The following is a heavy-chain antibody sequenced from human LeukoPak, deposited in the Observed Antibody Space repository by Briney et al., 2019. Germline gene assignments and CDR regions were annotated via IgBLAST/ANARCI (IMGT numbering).Heavy chain of an antibody. CDR3: ASALPTGSERDDFQH. J-gene: IGHJ1*01. D-gene: IGHD4-17*01. CDR2: INPNSGGT. CDR1: GYTFTGYY. Sequence: ASVNVSCKASGYTFTGYYMHWVRQAPGQGLEWMGRINPNSGGTNYAQKFQGRVTMTRDTSISTAYMELSRLRSDDTAVYYCASALPTGSERDDFQHWGQGTLVTVSS. V-gene: IGHV1-2*06.